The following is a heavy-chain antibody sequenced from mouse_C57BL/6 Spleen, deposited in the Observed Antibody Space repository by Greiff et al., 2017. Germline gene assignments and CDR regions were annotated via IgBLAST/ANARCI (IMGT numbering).Heavy chain of an antibody. CDR1: GFTFSSYA. CDR2: ISSGGDYI. Sequence: EVQVVESGEGLVKPGGSLKLSCAASGFTFSSYAMSWVRQTPEKRLEWVAYISSGGDYIYYADTVKGRFTISRDNARNTLYLQMSSLKSEDTAMYYCTREGYYYGDYYAMDYWGQGTSVTVSS. J-gene: IGHJ4*01. D-gene: IGHD1-1*01. V-gene: IGHV5-9-1*02. CDR3: TREGYYYGDYYAMDY.